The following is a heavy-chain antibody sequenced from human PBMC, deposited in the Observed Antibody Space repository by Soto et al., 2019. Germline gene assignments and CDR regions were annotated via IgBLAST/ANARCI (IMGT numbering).Heavy chain of an antibody. CDR2: IYYSGST. V-gene: IGHV4-61*05. CDR1: GGSNSSSSYY. D-gene: IGHD2-8*01. Sequence: SETLSLTCTVSGGSNSSSSYYWSWIRQPPGKGLEWIGYIYYSGSTNYNPSLKSRVTISVDTSKNQFSLKLSSVTAADTAVYYCARQRTRYWFDPWGQGTLVTVSS. CDR3: ARQRTRYWFDP. J-gene: IGHJ5*02.